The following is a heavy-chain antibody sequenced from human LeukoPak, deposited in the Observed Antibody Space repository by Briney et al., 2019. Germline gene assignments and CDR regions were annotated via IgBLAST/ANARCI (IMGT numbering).Heavy chain of an antibody. Sequence: GGSLRLSCAASGFTFSSYAMSWVRQAPGKGLDWVSGISDSGDITYYADSVKGRFTISRDNSKNTLYVQMNSLRVEDTAVYFCAKDRRGGSYYAASLDIWGPGTMVTVSS. CDR3: AKDRRGGSYYAASLDI. V-gene: IGHV3-23*01. CDR1: GFTFSSYA. D-gene: IGHD1-26*01. J-gene: IGHJ3*02. CDR2: ISDSGDIT.